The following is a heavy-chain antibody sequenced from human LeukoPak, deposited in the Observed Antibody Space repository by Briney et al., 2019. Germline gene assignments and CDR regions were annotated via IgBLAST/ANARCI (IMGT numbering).Heavy chain of an antibody. CDR2: MNPNSGNT. J-gene: IGHJ6*02. CDR3: ASPLTYSSSWYTYYYYGMDV. D-gene: IGHD6-13*01. CDR1: GYTFTSYD. Sequence: VASVKVSCKASGYTFTSYDINWVRQPTGQGLEWMGWMNPNSGNTGYAQKFQGRVTMTRNTSISTAYMELSSLRSEDTAVYYCASPLTYSSSWYTYYYYGMDVWGQGTTVTVSS. V-gene: IGHV1-8*01.